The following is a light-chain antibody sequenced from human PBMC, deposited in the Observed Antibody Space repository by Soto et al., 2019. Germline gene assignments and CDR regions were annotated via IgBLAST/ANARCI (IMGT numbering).Light chain of an antibody. J-gene: IGLJ3*02. CDR3: CSYAGNSLWV. Sequence: QSALTQPRSVSGSPGQSVTISCTGTSSDVGGYNYVSWYQQHPGKAPKLMIYDVSKWPSGVPDRFSGSKSGNTASLTISGLQDEDEADYYCCSYAGNSLWVFGGGTTLTVL. CDR1: SSDVGGYNY. CDR2: DVS. V-gene: IGLV2-11*01.